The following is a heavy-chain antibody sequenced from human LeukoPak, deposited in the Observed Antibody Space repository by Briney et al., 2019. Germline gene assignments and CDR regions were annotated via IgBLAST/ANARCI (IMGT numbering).Heavy chain of an antibody. V-gene: IGHV3-30*02. CDR3: AKSWGSTISPYYYYMDV. CDR1: GFTFSSYG. Sequence: GGSLRLSCAASGFTFSSYGMHWVRQAPGKGLEWVAFIRYDGSNKYYADSVKGRFTISRDNSKNTLYLQMNSLRAEDTAVYYCAKSWGSTISPYYYYMDVWGKGTTVTVSS. CDR2: IRYDGSNK. D-gene: IGHD2-2*01. J-gene: IGHJ6*03.